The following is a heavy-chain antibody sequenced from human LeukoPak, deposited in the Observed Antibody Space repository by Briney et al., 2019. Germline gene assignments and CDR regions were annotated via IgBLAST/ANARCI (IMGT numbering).Heavy chain of an antibody. CDR3: ARGYCSGGSCYSFDY. D-gene: IGHD2-15*01. CDR2: ISSSGSTI. J-gene: IGHJ4*02. V-gene: IGHV3-48*03. Sequence: GGSLRLSCAASGFTFSSYEMNWVRQAPGKGLEWVSYISSSGSTIYYADSVKGRFTISRDNAKNSLYLQMNSLRAEDTAVYYCARGYCSGGSCYSFDYWGQGTLVTVSP. CDR1: GFTFSSYE.